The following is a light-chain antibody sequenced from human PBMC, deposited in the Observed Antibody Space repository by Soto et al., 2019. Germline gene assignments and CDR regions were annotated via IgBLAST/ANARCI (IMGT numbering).Light chain of an antibody. CDR3: QQYYSTPIT. J-gene: IGKJ5*01. CDR2: WAS. V-gene: IGKV4-1*01. CDR1: QSVFYRSYNKNY. Sequence: DIVMTQSPDALAVSLGERATINCKSSQSVFYRSYNKNYLAWYQKKPGQPPKVLIYWASTRESGVPDRFSGSGSETDFTLTINNMQADDVAIYYCQQYYSTPITFGQGTRLEIK.